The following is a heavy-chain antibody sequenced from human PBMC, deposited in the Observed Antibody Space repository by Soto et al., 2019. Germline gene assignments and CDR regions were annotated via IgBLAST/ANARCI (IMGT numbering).Heavy chain of an antibody. CDR1: GFSFGDYA. J-gene: IGHJ4*02. CDR3: SRHPPNTWAAPLDY. CDR2: ITSKRYGGKT. V-gene: IGHV3-49*03. D-gene: IGHD3-16*01. Sequence: PGVSLRLSFITSGFSFGDYAMIWFRQAPGKGLEWVSFITSKRYGGKTEYAASVKGRFTISRDDSKSVAYLQMNSLRTDDTAVYYGSRHPPNTWAAPLDYWGQGTLFTVSS.